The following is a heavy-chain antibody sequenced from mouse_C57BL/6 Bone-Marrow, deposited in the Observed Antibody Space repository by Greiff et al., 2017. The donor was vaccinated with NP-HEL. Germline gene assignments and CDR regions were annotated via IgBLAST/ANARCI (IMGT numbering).Heavy chain of an antibody. CDR3: ARAIYYEFPGLGFAY. Sequence: QVQLQQSDAELVKPGASVKISCKVSGYTFTDHSIHWMKQRPEQGLEWIGYIYPRDGSTKYNEKFKGKATLTADKSSSTAYMQLNSLTSEDSAVYFCARAIYYEFPGLGFAYWGQGTLVTVSA. CDR1: GYTFTDHS. J-gene: IGHJ3*01. V-gene: IGHV1-78*01. CDR2: IYPRDGST. D-gene: IGHD2-4*01.